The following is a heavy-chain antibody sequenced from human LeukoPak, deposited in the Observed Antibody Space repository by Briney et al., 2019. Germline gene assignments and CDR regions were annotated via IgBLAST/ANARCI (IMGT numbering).Heavy chain of an antibody. CDR3: ATDGDERILGLYSSGWYRY. V-gene: IGHV1-24*01. CDR2: FDPEDGET. J-gene: IGHJ4*02. Sequence: GASVKVSCKVSGYTLTELSMHWVRQAPGKGLEWMGGFDPEDGETIYAQKFQGRVTMTEDTSTDTAYMELSSLRSEDTAVYYCATDGDERILGLYSSGWYRYWGQGTLVTVSS. CDR1: GYTLTELS. D-gene: IGHD6-19*01.